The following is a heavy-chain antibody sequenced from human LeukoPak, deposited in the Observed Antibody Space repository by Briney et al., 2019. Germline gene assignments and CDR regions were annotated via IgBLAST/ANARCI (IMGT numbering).Heavy chain of an antibody. J-gene: IGHJ4*02. V-gene: IGHV4-59*01. CDR1: GGSISGYY. CDR3: ARTSLRDFAFDY. Sequence: PSETLSLTCTVSGGSISGYYWSWIRQPPGKGLVWIGYIYYSGNTNYNSSLKSRVTISVDTSRNQFSLRLTSVTAADTAVYYCARTSLRDFAFDYWGQGTLVTVSS. D-gene: IGHD3-3*01. CDR2: IYYSGNT.